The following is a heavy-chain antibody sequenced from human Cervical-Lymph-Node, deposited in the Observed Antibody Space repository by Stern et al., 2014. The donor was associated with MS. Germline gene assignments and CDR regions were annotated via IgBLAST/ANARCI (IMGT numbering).Heavy chain of an antibody. Sequence: VQLVESGPGLVKPSETLSLTCSVSGGSISSYYWNWIRQPPGKGLEWIANVHYSGTTNYNPSLPSRVTILLDTSMNKIFLKIASVTAADTAVYYCAGSGTYYPDYWGQGILVTVSS. CDR1: GGSISSYY. D-gene: IGHD3-3*01. V-gene: IGHV4-59*08. CDR2: VHYSGTT. CDR3: AGSGTYYPDY. J-gene: IGHJ4*02.